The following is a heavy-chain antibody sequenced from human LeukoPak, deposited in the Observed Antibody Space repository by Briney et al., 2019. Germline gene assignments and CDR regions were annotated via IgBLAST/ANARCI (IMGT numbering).Heavy chain of an antibody. CDR2: INTDGRST. J-gene: IGHJ4*02. CDR3: ARSRYDDY. V-gene: IGHV3-74*01. CDR1: GFTFSNYW. D-gene: IGHD2-15*01. Sequence: GGSLRLSCAASGFTFSNYWMHWVRQAPGKGLVWVSRINTDGRSTYYADSVKGRFTISRDNAKNSLYLQMDGLRVEDTAVYYCARSRYDDYWGQGTLVTVSS.